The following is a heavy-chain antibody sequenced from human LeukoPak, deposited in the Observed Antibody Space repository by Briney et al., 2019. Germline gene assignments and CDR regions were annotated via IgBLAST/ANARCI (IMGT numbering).Heavy chain of an antibody. CDR1: GGSISSSSYY. D-gene: IGHD2-15*01. V-gene: IGHV4-39*01. Sequence: SESLSLTCTVSGGSISSSSYYWGWIRQPPGKGLEWFGSVYYSGSTYYNPSLKRRVTISVDTSKNQFSLKLSSVTAADTAVYYCATSMHGYCSGGSCYGAFDIWGQGTMVTVSS. CDR2: VYYSGST. J-gene: IGHJ3*02. CDR3: ATSMHGYCSGGSCYGAFDI.